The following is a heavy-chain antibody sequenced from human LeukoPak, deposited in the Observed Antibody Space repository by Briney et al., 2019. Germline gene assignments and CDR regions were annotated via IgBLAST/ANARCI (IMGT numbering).Heavy chain of an antibody. CDR2: MNPNSGNT. CDR1: GYTFSSYD. Sequence: APVKVSCKASGYTFSSYDINWVRQATGQGLEWMGWMNPNSGNTGYAQKFQGRVTITRNTSISTAYMELSSLRSEDTAVYYCARGPSGVYGDYWGQGTLVTVSS. D-gene: IGHD6-13*01. J-gene: IGHJ4*02. V-gene: IGHV1-8*03. CDR3: ARGPSGVYGDY.